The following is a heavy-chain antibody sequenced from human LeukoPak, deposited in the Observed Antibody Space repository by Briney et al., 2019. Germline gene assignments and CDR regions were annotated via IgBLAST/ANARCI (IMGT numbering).Heavy chain of an antibody. V-gene: IGHV4-59*01. CDR3: ARERIAVAGTEMHWFDP. CDR2: IYYSGST. Sequence: ETLSLTCTVSGGSISSYYWSWIRQPPGKGLEWIGYIYYSGSTNYNPSLKSRVTISVDTSKNQFSLKLSSVTAADTAVYYCARERIAVAGTEMHWFDPWGQGTLVTVSS. CDR1: GGSISSYY. J-gene: IGHJ5*02. D-gene: IGHD6-19*01.